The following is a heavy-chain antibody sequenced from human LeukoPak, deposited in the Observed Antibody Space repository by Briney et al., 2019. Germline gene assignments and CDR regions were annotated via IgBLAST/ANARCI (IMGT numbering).Heavy chain of an antibody. V-gene: IGHV3-74*01. D-gene: IGHD3-10*01. CDR1: GFTFHNHW. J-gene: IGHJ4*02. CDR2: IYSDWSTT. Sequence: PGGSLTLSCAASGFTFHNHWMHWVRQVPGKGLAWVARIYSDWSTTNYADSVKGRVTIARHNTQNTLNLLMTSLRPDDTAIYYCASEYYYGDSFDYWGQGALVTVSS. CDR3: ASEYYYGDSFDY.